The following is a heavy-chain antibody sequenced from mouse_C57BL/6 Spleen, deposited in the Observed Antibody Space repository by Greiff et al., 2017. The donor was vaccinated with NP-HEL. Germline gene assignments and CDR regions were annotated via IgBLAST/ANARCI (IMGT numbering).Heavy chain of an antibody. Sequence: QVQLQQPGAELVRPGTSVKLSCKASGYTFTSYWMHWVKQRPGQGLEWSGVIDPSDSYTNYNQKFKGKATLTVDTSSSTAYMQLSSLTSEDSAVYYCARRGYGSSRDYWGQGTTLTVSS. D-gene: IGHD1-1*01. CDR3: ARRGYGSSRDY. CDR1: GYTFTSYW. CDR2: IDPSDSYT. V-gene: IGHV1-59*01. J-gene: IGHJ2*01.